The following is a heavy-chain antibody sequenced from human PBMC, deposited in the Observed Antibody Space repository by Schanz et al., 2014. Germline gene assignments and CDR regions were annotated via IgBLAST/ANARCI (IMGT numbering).Heavy chain of an antibody. J-gene: IGHJ3*02. CDR2: ISAYNGHT. V-gene: IGHV1-18*01. CDR1: GYTFISYG. Sequence: QVQLVQSGAEVKKPGASVKVSCKASGYTFISYGIKWVRQAPGQGLEWMGWISAYNGHTDYAQKLQGRVTLTTDTSTSTAYMELRSLRSEDTAVYFCARGGGPEDVFDIWGQGTILTVSS. CDR3: ARGGGPEDVFDI. D-gene: IGHD5-12*01.